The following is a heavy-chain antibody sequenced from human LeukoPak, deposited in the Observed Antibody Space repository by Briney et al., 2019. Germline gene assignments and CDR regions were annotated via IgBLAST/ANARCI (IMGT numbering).Heavy chain of an antibody. D-gene: IGHD6-19*01. Sequence: GGSLRLSCAASGFTFSSYAMHWVRKAPGKGLEWVAVISYDGSNKYYADSVKGRFTISRDNSKNTLYLQMNSLRAEDTAVYYCARGIAVAGRGGWFDPWGQGTLVTVSS. V-gene: IGHV3-30*04. CDR1: GFTFSSYA. CDR3: ARGIAVAGRGGWFDP. J-gene: IGHJ5*02. CDR2: ISYDGSNK.